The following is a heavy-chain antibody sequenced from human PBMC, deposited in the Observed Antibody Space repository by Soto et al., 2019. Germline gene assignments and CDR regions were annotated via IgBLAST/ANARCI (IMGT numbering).Heavy chain of an antibody. CDR3: AKDRHDYGDTSYYGMDV. V-gene: IGHV3-30*18. CDR2: ISYDGSNK. Sequence: LRLSCAASGFTFSSYGMHWVRQAPGKGLGWVAVISYDGSNKYYADSVKGRFTISRDNSKNTLYLQMNSLRAEDTAVYYCAKDRHDYGDTSYYGMDVWGQGTTVTVSS. J-gene: IGHJ6*02. CDR1: GFTFSSYG. D-gene: IGHD4-17*01.